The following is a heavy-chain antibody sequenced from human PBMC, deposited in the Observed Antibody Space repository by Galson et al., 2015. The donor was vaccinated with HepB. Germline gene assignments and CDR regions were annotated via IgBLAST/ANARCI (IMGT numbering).Heavy chain of an antibody. CDR2: IHYTGST. D-gene: IGHD1-1*01. J-gene: IGHJ6*02. CDR1: GASISGYC. V-gene: IGHV4-59*01. CDR3: ARNKIYNGASYYGMDV. Sequence: SETLSLTCTVSGASISGYCWSWIRQPPGKGLEWIGYIHYTGSTNYNPSLKSRVTISVDTSKNQFSLKLSSVTAADTAVYSCARNKIYNGASYYGMDVWGQGTTVTVSS.